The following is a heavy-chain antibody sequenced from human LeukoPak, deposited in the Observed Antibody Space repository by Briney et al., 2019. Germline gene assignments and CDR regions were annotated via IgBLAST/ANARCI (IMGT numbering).Heavy chain of an antibody. J-gene: IGHJ6*02. Sequence: SETLSLTCTASDGSISSYYWSWIRRPAGKGVEWIGRMYTSGSTNYNPSLKSRVTMSVDTSKNHFSLKLNSVTAADTAVYYCARSITGTPIGYYYGMDVWGQGTTVTVSS. CDR2: MYTSGST. D-gene: IGHD1-7*01. CDR3: ARSITGTPIGYYYGMDV. CDR1: DGSISSYY. V-gene: IGHV4-4*07.